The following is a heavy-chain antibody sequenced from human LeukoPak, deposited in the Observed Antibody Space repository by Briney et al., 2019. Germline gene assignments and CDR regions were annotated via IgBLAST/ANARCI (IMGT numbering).Heavy chain of an antibody. D-gene: IGHD6-19*01. CDR2: IGGSGAKT. J-gene: IGHJ4*02. Sequence: SGGSLRLSCAASGFTFSSFAMTWVRQAPGKGLEWVAAIGGSGAKTYYADSVKGRFTISRDNSKNTLYLQMDRLRAEDTAVYYCAKERSSGWPFDYWGQGTLVTVSS. CDR3: AKERSSGWPFDY. V-gene: IGHV3-23*01. CDR1: GFTFSSFA.